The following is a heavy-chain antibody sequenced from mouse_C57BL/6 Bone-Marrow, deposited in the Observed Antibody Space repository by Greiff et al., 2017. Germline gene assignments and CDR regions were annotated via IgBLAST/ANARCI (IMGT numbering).Heavy chain of an antibody. V-gene: IGHV5-6*01. CDR2: ISSGGSYT. D-gene: IGHD4-1*01. CDR1: GFTFSSYG. J-gene: IGHJ4*01. Sequence: EVKLVESGGDLVKPGGSLKLSCAASGFTFSSYGMSWVRQTPDKRLEWVATISSGGSYTYYPDSVKGRFTISRDNATNTLYLQMSSLKSEDTAMYYCARHWDGYAMDYWGQGTSVTVSS. CDR3: ARHWDGYAMDY.